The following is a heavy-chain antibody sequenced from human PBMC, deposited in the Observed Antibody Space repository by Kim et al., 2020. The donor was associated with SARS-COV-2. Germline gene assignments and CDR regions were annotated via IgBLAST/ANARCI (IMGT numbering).Heavy chain of an antibody. V-gene: IGHV3-21*01. CDR1: GFIFKSYS. D-gene: IGHD2-15*01. J-gene: IGHJ6*02. CDR2: ISSSSKYI. Sequence: GGSLRLSCAVSGFIFKSYSMTWVRQAPGKGLEWVSTISSSSKYIYYADSLKGRFTISRDNAKNSLYLQMNSLRVEDTAVYYCARDGSSSRYYKGTDVWGQGTTVTVSS. CDR3: ARDGSSSRYYKGTDV.